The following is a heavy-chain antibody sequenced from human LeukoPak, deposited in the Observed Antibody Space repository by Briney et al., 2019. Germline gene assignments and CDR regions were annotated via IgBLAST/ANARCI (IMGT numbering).Heavy chain of an antibody. D-gene: IGHD1-26*01. CDR1: GFTVSSNY. J-gene: IGHJ4*02. V-gene: IGHV3-66*02. Sequence: GGSLRLSCAAFGFTVSSNYMSWVRQAPGKGLEWVSVIYSGGSTYYADSVKGRLTISRDNSKNTLYLQMNSLRAEDTAVYYCARDFGDGSYYYWGQGTLVTVSS. CDR3: ARDFGDGSYYY. CDR2: IYSGGST.